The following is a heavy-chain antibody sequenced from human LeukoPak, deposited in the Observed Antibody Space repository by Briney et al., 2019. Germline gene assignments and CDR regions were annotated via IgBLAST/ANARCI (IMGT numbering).Heavy chain of an antibody. CDR2: MNPNSGNT. CDR1: GYTFTSYD. CDR3: ARVPISLHAVGVYYFDY. J-gene: IGHJ4*02. V-gene: IGHV1-8*03. Sequence: ASVKVSCKASGYTFTSYDINWVRQATGQGLEWMGWMNPNSGNTGYAQKFQGRVTITRNTSISTAYMELSSLRSEDTAVYYCARVPISLHAVGVYYFDYWGQGTLVTVSS. D-gene: IGHD2-8*02.